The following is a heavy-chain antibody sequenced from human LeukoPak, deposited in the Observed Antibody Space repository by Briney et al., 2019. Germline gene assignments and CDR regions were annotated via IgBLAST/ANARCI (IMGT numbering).Heavy chain of an antibody. CDR1: GGPFSGYY. Sequence: SQTLSLTCAVYGGPFSGYYWSWIRQPPGKGLEWIGEITHSGSTNYNPSLKSRVTISVDTSKNQFSLKLSSVTAADTAVYYCARDAYDFWSGERDYWGQGTLVTVSS. CDR3: ARDAYDFWSGERDY. J-gene: IGHJ4*02. D-gene: IGHD3-3*01. V-gene: IGHV4-34*01. CDR2: ITHSGST.